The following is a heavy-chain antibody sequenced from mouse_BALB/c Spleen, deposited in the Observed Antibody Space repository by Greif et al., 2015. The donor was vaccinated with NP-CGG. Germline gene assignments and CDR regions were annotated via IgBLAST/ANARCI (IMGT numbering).Heavy chain of an antibody. CDR1: GYAFSSYW. D-gene: IGHD2-4*01. Sequence: VQLQQSGAELVRPGSSVKISCKASGYAFSSYWMNWVKQRPGQGLEWIGQIYPGDGDTNYNGKFKGKATLTADKSSSTAYMQLSSLTSEDSAVYFCARFLITTEGYAMDYWGQGTSVTASS. CDR2: IYPGDGDT. J-gene: IGHJ4*01. V-gene: IGHV1-80*01. CDR3: ARFLITTEGYAMDY.